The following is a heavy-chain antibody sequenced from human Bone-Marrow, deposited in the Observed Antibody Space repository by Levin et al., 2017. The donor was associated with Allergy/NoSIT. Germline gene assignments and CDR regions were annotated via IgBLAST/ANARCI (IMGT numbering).Heavy chain of an antibody. J-gene: IGHJ5*02. Sequence: GESLKISCKGSGYRFNDYWIGWVRQMPGEGLEWMGIIHPSDSDTRYSPSFQGQVTISADKSITTAYLQWSSLKASDTAMYYCARRATYGDYATWGQGTLVTVSS. V-gene: IGHV5-51*01. CDR3: ARRATYGDYAT. D-gene: IGHD4-17*01. CDR2: IHPSDSDT. CDR1: GYRFNDYW.